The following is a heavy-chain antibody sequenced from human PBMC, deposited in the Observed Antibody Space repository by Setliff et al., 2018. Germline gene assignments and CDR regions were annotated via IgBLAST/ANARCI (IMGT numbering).Heavy chain of an antibody. CDR3: ARCRGYSYGYNYRYYMDV. Sequence: SETLSLTCTVSGGSISPHYWIWIRQSPGKGLEWIGYIFHTGSTNYNPSLKSRVTMSVDTSKNQISLKLSSLTAADTAVYYCARCRGYSYGYNYRYYMDVWGKGTTVTVS. J-gene: IGHJ6*03. CDR2: IFHTGST. D-gene: IGHD5-18*01. V-gene: IGHV4-59*08. CDR1: GGSISPHY.